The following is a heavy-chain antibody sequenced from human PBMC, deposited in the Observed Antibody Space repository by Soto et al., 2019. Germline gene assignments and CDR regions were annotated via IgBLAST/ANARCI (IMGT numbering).Heavy chain of an antibody. D-gene: IGHD6-19*01. J-gene: IGHJ4*01. Sequence: PGGSLRLSCTASGFTFDKYDLHWVRQRAGKGLEWVAAIGTTGHPYYPGSGKGRFTISREXXXXXLXLXVXXXXAGXTAVYYCARGSSRWDADLDYWGHGTLVTVSS. CDR3: ARGSSRWDADLDY. CDR1: GFTFDKYD. V-gene: IGHV3-13*05. CDR2: IGTTGHP.